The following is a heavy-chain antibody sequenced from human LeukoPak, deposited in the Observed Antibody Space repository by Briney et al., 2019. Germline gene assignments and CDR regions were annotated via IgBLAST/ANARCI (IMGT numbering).Heavy chain of an antibody. Sequence: PGGSLRLSCAASGFTFSSYAMSWVRQAPGKGLEWVSTISGSGVSTYYADSVKGRFTISRDNSKNTLYLQIYSLRAEDTAVYYCAEAVTGYCSGGSCYFFDYWGQGTLVTFSS. CDR1: GFTFSSYA. V-gene: IGHV3-23*01. D-gene: IGHD2-15*01. J-gene: IGHJ4*02. CDR3: AEAVTGYCSGGSCYFFDY. CDR2: ISGSGVST.